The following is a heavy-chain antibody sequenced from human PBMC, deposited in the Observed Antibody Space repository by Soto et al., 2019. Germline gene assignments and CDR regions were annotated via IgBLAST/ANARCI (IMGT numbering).Heavy chain of an antibody. CDR1: GGSISSYY. V-gene: IGHV4-59*01. Sequence: SETLSLTCTVSGGSISSYYWSWIRQPPGKGLEWIGYIYYSGSTIYNPSLKSRVTISVDTSKNQFSLKLSSVTAADTAVYYCARDRRDSSSWGGFDYWGQGTLVTVSS. CDR3: ARDRRDSSSWGGFDY. D-gene: IGHD6-6*01. CDR2: IYYSGST. J-gene: IGHJ4*02.